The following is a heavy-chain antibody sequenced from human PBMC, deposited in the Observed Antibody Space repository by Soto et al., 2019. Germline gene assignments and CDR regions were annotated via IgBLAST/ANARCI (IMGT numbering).Heavy chain of an antibody. D-gene: IGHD2-8*01. J-gene: IGHJ5*02. CDR3: ARPLSAYCTNGVCYQNNWFDP. CDR2: IYYSGST. CDR1: GGSISSSSYY. V-gene: IGHV4-39*01. Sequence: ESLSVACTVSGGSISSSSYYRGWILQPPGKGLEWIGSIYYSGSTYYNPSLKSRVTISVDTSKNQFSLKLSSVTAADTAVYYCARPLSAYCTNGVCYQNNWFDPWGQGTLVTVSS.